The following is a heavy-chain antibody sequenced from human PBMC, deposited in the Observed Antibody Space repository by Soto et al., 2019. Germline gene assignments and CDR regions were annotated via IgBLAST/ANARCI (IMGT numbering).Heavy chain of an antibody. D-gene: IGHD3-22*01. CDR2: IIPIFGTA. J-gene: IGHJ2*01. CDR1: GGTFSSYA. Sequence: QVQLVQSGAVVKKPGSSVKVSCKASGGTFSSYAISWVRQAPGQGLEWMGGIIPIFGTANYAQKFQGRVTITADESTSTACMELSSLRSEDTAVYYCARDRYYDSSGYPPSYWYFDLWGRGTLVTVSS. CDR3: ARDRYYDSSGYPPSYWYFDL. V-gene: IGHV1-69*01.